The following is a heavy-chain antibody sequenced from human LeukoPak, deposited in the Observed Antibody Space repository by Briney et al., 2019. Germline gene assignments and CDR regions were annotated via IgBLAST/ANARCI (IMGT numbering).Heavy chain of an antibody. Sequence: SETLSLTCTVSGGSISSSDYYWGWIRQPPGKGLEWIGSKYYSGSTYYKPSLKSRVTISVDTSKNQFSLKLSSVTAADTAVYYCVREGIFGYLPPFDPWGQGTLVTVSS. CDR3: VREGIFGYLPPFDP. D-gene: IGHD2-15*01. CDR2: KYYSGST. CDR1: GGSISSSDYY. J-gene: IGHJ5*02. V-gene: IGHV4-39*07.